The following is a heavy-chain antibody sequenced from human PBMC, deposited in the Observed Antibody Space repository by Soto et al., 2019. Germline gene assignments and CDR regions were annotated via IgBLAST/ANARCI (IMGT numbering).Heavy chain of an antibody. V-gene: IGHV3-74*01. CDR1: GLTFSSDW. CDR3: ARQYGMDV. Sequence: EVPLVESGGGLVQPGGSLRLSCVGSGLTFSSDWMHWLRRAPGKGLVWVSRITSDGRSTTYADSVKGRFTISRDNAKNTLYLQMNSLRAEDTAVYYCARQYGMDVWGQGTTVTVSS. CDR2: ITSDGRST. J-gene: IGHJ6*02.